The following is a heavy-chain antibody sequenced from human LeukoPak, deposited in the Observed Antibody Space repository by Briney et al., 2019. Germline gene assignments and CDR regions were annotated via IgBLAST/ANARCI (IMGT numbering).Heavy chain of an antibody. J-gene: IGHJ4*02. CDR3: AKAPVTSCRGAYCYPFDS. CDR1: GFTFSTYY. D-gene: IGHD2-21*01. CDR2: TSSSDAGT. V-gene: IGHV3-23*01. Sequence: GGSLRLSCAASGFTFSTYYMNWVRQTPGKGLEWVAATSSSDAGTYHADSVRGRFTISRDNSKNTLYLQMNSLRAEDAAVYFCAKAPVTSCRGAYCYPFDSWGRGTLVTVSS.